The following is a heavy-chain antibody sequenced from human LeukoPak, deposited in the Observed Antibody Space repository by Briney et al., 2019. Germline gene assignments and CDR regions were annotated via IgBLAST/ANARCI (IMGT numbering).Heavy chain of an antibody. D-gene: IGHD2-2*01. V-gene: IGHV3-9*01. CDR1: GFTFEDYA. J-gene: IGHJ4*02. CDR3: ARAFLYCSSSSCYVGGFDY. Sequence: GRSLRLSCAASGFTFEDYAMHWVRHAPGKGLEWVSGISWNSGSISYADSVQGRFTISRDNAKNSLYLQMNSLRAEDTAVYYCARAFLYCSSSSCYVGGFDYWGQGALVTVSS. CDR2: ISWNSGSI.